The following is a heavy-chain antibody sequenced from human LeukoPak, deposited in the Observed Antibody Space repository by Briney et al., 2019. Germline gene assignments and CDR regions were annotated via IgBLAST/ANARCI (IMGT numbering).Heavy chain of an antibody. CDR1: GGSISTYY. CDR3: ARGRYCTDGSCYFDY. V-gene: IGHV4-59*12. D-gene: IGHD2-15*01. J-gene: IGHJ4*02. Sequence: SETLSLTCTVSGGSISTYYWSWIRQPPGKGLEYIGYIYYSGSTNYNPSLKSRVTMSIDTSKNQFSLKLSSVTAADTAVYYCARGRYCTDGSCYFDYWGQGTLVTVSS. CDR2: IYYSGST.